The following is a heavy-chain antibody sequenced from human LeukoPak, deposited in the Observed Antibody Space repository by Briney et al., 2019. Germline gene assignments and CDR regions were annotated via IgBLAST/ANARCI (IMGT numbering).Heavy chain of an antibody. J-gene: IGHJ4*02. D-gene: IGHD3-22*01. CDR2: IYYSGST. CDR3: ASTGYYGSSGNFDY. Sequence: SETLSLTCTVSGGSISSYYWSWIRQPPGKGLEWIGYIYYSGSTNYNPSLKSRVTISVDTSKNQFSLKLSSVTAADTAVYYCASTGYYGSSGNFDYWGQGTLVTVSS. V-gene: IGHV4-59*01. CDR1: GGSISSYY.